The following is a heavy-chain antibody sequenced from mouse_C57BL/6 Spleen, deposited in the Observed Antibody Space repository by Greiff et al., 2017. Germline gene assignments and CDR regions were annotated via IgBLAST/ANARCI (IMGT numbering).Heavy chain of an antibody. CDR1: GFTFSSYG. V-gene: IGHV5-6*01. CDR3: ARHETTEGYAVDY. D-gene: IGHD1-1*01. Sequence: EVKLMESGGDLVKPGGSLKLSCAASGFTFSSYGMSWVRQTPDKRLEWVATISSGGSYTYYPDSVKGRFTISRDNAKNTLYLQMSSLKSEATAMYYCARHETTEGYAVDYWGQGTSVTVSS. J-gene: IGHJ4*01. CDR2: ISSGGSYT.